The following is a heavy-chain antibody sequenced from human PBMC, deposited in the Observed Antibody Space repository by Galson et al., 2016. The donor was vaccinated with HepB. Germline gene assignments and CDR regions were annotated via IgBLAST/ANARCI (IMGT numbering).Heavy chain of an antibody. CDR3: ARGPPRYCSGGSCSYYYDMAV. Sequence: VKVSCKASGYTFTSYVMHWVRQAPGQRLEWMGWIDAGNGNTKYSQKFQGRVTITRDTSATTAYMELSSLKSEDTAVYYCARGPPRYCSGGSCSYYYDMAVGGQGTSVTVSS. CDR2: IDAGNGNT. CDR1: GYTFTSYV. J-gene: IGHJ6*02. V-gene: IGHV1-3*01. D-gene: IGHD2-15*01.